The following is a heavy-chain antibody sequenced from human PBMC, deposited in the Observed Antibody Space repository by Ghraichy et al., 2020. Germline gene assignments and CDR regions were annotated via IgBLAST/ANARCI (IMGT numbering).Heavy chain of an antibody. CDR3: ASGGYCSGGSCYSRWFDP. CDR1: GGSFSGYY. Sequence: SETLSLTCAVYGGSFSGYYWSWIRQPPGKGLEWIGEINHSGSTNYNPSLKSRVTISVDTSKNQFSLKLSSVTAADTAVYYCASGGYCSGGSCYSRWFDPWGQGTLVTVSS. J-gene: IGHJ5*02. CDR2: INHSGST. D-gene: IGHD2-15*01. V-gene: IGHV4-34*01.